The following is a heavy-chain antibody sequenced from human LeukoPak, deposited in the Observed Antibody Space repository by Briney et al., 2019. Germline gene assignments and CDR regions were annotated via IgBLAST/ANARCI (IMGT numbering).Heavy chain of an antibody. V-gene: IGHV4-59*02. CDR1: GGSVTTYY. CDR2: IHYSGHT. D-gene: IGHD6-19*01. J-gene: IGHJ4*02. Sequence: PSETLSLTCTVSGGSVTTYYWSWIRQPPGKGLEWIGYIHYSGHTNYSPSLNSRVTISVDTSKNQFSLRLSSVTAAGTAVYYCAIEYSSGRLDSWGQGTLVTVSS. CDR3: AIEYSSGRLDS.